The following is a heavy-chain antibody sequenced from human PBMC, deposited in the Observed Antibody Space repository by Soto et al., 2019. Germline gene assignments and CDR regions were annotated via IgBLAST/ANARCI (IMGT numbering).Heavy chain of an antibody. J-gene: IGHJ4*02. V-gene: IGHV3-7*03. CDR2: TRQDGGQE. Sequence: EVQLVESGGGLVQPGGSLRLSCAASGFTFSSYWMSWVRQAPGKGLEWVAHTRQDGGQEYYVDSVKGRFTISRDNVKNSLHLQMNSLRVEDTAVYYCARYPNPTVAGLPFDLWGQGTLVTVSS. CDR3: ARYPNPTVAGLPFDL. D-gene: IGHD6-19*01. CDR1: GFTFSSYW.